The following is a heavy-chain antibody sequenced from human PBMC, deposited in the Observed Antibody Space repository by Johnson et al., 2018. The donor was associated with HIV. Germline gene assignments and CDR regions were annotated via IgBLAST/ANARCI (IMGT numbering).Heavy chain of an antibody. Sequence: QVQLVESGGGVVQPGRSLRLSCAASGFTFSTYGMHWVRQAPGKGLEWVAVIWYDGSKKYYVESVQGRFTISRDNSKNTLYLQMNTLRVEDTAVYYCSRGLWLTPGTVDIWGQGTVVSVSS. CDR2: IWYDGSKK. CDR1: GFTFSTYG. V-gene: IGHV3-33*01. D-gene: IGHD6-19*01. CDR3: SRGLWLTPGTVDI. J-gene: IGHJ3*02.